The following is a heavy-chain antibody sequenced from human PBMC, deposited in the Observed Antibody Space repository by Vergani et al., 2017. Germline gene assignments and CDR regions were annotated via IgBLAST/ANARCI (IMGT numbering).Heavy chain of an antibody. CDR1: GESIRSCSHY. J-gene: IGHJ5*02. Sequence: QVQLQESGPGVVKPSQTLSLTCTVSGESIRSCSHYWSWIRQPAGKGPEWIGHIHTGGSTDLNPSFKSRVSISVDTSKSQFSLKLNSVTAADTAVYYCARDMGVVITGNWFDPWGQGTLVTVSS. V-gene: IGHV4-61*09. D-gene: IGHD3-22*01. CDR2: IHTGGST. CDR3: ARDMGVVITGNWFDP.